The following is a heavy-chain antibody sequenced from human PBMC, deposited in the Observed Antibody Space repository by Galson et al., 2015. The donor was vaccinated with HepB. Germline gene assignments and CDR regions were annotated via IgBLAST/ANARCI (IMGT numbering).Heavy chain of an antibody. D-gene: IGHD3-10*01. Sequence: SLRLSCAASGFTFSNYRINWVRQAPGKGLEWVSSISSGSTYIYYADSVKGRFSISRDNTKNSLYLQLNSLRPEDTAVYYCARDSYYGSGTFFDYWGQGTLVTVSS. CDR2: ISSGSTYI. CDR3: ARDSYYGSGTFFDY. CDR1: GFTFSNYR. V-gene: IGHV3-21*01. J-gene: IGHJ4*02.